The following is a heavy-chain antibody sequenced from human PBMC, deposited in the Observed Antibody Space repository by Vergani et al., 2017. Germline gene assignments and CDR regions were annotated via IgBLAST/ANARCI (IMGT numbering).Heavy chain of an antibody. Sequence: QVQLQQWGAGLLKPSETLSLTCAVYGGSFSGYYWSVIRQPPGKGLEWIGEINHSGSTNYNPSLKSRVTISVDTSKNQFTLKLSSVTAADTAVYYCARVKGRGVWGKGTTVTVSS. CDR2: INHSGST. CDR1: GGSFSGYY. V-gene: IGHV4-34*01. J-gene: IGHJ6*04. CDR3: ARVKGRGV.